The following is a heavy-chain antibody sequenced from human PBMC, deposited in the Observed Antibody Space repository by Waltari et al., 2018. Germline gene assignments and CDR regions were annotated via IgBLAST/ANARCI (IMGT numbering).Heavy chain of an antibody. J-gene: IGHJ4*02. CDR1: GYSISSGYY. CDR3: ARDTPAPRITGATSVDY. V-gene: IGHV4-38-2*02. Sequence: QVQLQESGPGLVKPSETLSLTCAVSGYSISSGYYWGWIRQPPGKGLEWIGSIYHSGSTVNNPSLKSRVTISVDTSKNQFSLKLSSVTAADTAVYYCARDTPAPRITGATSVDYWGQGTLVTVSS. CDR2: IYHSGST. D-gene: IGHD1-20*01.